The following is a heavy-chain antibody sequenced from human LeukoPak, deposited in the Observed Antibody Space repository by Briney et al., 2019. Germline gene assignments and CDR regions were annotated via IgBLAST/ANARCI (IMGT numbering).Heavy chain of an antibody. D-gene: IGHD3-9*01. CDR3: ARAAPPLRYFDWLLTEPNWFDP. J-gene: IGHJ5*02. V-gene: IGHV3-7*01. CDR2: VNQDGSEK. CDR1: GFTFSSHK. Sequence: GGSLRLSCVGSGFTFSSHKMTWVRQAPGKGLEWVANVNQDGSEKNYVDSVKGRLTISRDNARNSLYLQMSSLTSEDTAVYYCARAAPPLRYFDWLLTEPNWFDPWGQGTLVTVSS.